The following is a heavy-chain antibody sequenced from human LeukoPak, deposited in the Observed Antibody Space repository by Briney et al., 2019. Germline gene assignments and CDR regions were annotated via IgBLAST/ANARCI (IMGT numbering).Heavy chain of an antibody. CDR2: INPSGGST. CDR3: AGGSGGIAAAGTLDY. Sequence: ASVKVSCKASGYTVTSYYMHWVRQAPGQGLEWMGIINPSGGSTSYAQKFQGRVTMTRDMSTSTVYMELSSLRSEDTAVYYCAGGSGGIAAAGTLDYWGQGTLVTVSS. D-gene: IGHD6-13*01. V-gene: IGHV1-46*01. CDR1: GYTVTSYY. J-gene: IGHJ4*02.